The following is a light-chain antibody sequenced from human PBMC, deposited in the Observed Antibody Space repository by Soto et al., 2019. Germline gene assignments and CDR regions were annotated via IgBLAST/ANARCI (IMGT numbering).Light chain of an antibody. V-gene: IGKV3-15*01. CDR2: AAS. CDR1: QSVGSN. Sequence: EVVMTQSPATLSVSPGETATLSCRASQSVGSNLAWYQQKPGQAPRLLIYAASTRATGIPARFSGSGSGTDFTLTISRLEPEDFAVYYCQHYVSPPITFGQGTRLEIK. J-gene: IGKJ5*01. CDR3: QHYVSPPIT.